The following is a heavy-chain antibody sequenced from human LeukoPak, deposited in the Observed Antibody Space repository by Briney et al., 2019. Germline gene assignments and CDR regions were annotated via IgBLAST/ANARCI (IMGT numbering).Heavy chain of an antibody. V-gene: IGHV4-34*01. D-gene: IGHD6-13*01. Sequence: SETLSLTCAVYGGSFSGYYWSWIRQPPGKGLEWIGEINHSGSTNYNPSLKSRLTISSDTPKNHFSLRLSSVTAADTAVYFCARARWYSATWIADYWGQGTRVTVSS. CDR3: ARARWYSATWIADY. J-gene: IGHJ4*02. CDR1: GGSFSGYY. CDR2: INHSGST.